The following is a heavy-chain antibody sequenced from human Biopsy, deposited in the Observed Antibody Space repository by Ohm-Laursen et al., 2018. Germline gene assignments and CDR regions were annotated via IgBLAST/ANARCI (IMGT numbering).Heavy chain of an antibody. J-gene: IGHJ4*02. CDR3: ARSGWNFEFDS. CDR1: GFTFSSYA. Sequence: SLRLSCAAPGFTFSSYAMNWVRQAPGKGLEWVSAITVSADTTYYADSVRGRFTVSRDNSQNTLYLQMNSLRAEDTAIYYCARSGWNFEFDSWGKGTLVAVSS. V-gene: IGHV3-23*01. CDR2: ITVSADTT. D-gene: IGHD6-19*01.